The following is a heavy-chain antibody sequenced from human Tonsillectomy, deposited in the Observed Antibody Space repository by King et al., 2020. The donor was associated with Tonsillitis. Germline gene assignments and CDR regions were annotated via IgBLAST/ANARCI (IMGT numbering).Heavy chain of an antibody. Sequence: VQLQQWGAGLLKPSETLSLTCAVYGGSFSGYYWSWIRQPPGKGLEWIGEINHSGSTNYNPSLKSRVTISVDTSKNKFSLKLSSVTAADTAVYYCARWGRRGAFDIWGQGTMVTVSS. CDR1: GGSFSGYY. CDR3: ARWGRRGAFDI. J-gene: IGHJ3*02. CDR2: INHSGST. D-gene: IGHD7-27*01. V-gene: IGHV4-34*01.